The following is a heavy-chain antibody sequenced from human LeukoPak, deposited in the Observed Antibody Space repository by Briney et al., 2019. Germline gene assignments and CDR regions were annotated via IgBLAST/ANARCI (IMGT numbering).Heavy chain of an antibody. CDR3: ARGLYGDYVSTYNWFDP. D-gene: IGHD4-17*01. CDR2: IYPGDSNT. CDR1: GYSFTSYW. Sequence: GESLKISCKGSGYSFTSYWIGWVRQMNGKGLEWMGIIYPGDSNTRYRPSFQGQVTISADKSISSAYLQWSSLKASDTAMYYCARGLYGDYVSTYNWFDPWGQGTLVTVSS. J-gene: IGHJ5*02. V-gene: IGHV5-51*01.